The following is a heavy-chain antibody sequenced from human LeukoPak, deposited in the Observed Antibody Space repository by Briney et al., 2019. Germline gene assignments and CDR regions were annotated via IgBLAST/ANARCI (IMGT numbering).Heavy chain of an antibody. V-gene: IGHV5-51*01. J-gene: IGHJ5*02. D-gene: IGHD6-13*01. CDR2: IYPGNSDT. Sequence: GESLKISCKGSGYTFSTYWIAWVRQMPGKGLEWMGLIYPGNSDTRYSTSFQGQVTFSADKSIDTAYLQWSSLQASDTAIYYCARNGAAGSPNRFYNWFDPWGQGTLVTVSS. CDR1: GYTFSTYW. CDR3: ARNGAAGSPNRFYNWFDP.